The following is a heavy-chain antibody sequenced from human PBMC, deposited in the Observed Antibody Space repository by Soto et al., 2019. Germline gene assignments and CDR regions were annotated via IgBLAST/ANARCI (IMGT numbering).Heavy chain of an antibody. CDR3: ATDHGYCTNGVCSNYYYYGMDV. CDR2: ISAYNGNT. J-gene: IGHJ6*02. V-gene: IGHV1-18*01. Sequence: ASVKVSCKASGYTFTSYGISWVRQAPGQGLEWMGWISAYNGNTNYAQNLQGRVTMTTDTSTSTAYMELRSLRSDDTAVYYCATDHGYCTNGVCSNYYYYGMDVWGQGTTVTVSS. D-gene: IGHD2-8*01. CDR1: GYTFTSYG.